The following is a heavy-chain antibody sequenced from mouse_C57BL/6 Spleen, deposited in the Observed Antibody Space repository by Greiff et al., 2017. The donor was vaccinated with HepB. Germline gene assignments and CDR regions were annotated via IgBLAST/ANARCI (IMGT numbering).Heavy chain of an antibody. Sequence: QVQLQQPGAELVKPGASVKLSCKASGYTFTSYWMHWVKQRPGQGLEWIGMIHPNSGSTNYNEKFKSKATLTVDKSSSTAYMQLRSLTSEDSAVYDCARSVYGNYEGDYFDYWGQGTTLTVSS. CDR2: IHPNSGST. J-gene: IGHJ2*01. CDR3: ARSVYGNYEGDYFDY. D-gene: IGHD2-10*02. CDR1: GYTFTSYW. V-gene: IGHV1-64*01.